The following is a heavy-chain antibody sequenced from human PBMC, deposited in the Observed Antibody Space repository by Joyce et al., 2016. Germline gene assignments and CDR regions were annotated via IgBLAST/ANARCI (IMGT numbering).Heavy chain of an antibody. CDR1: GGSLSGYY. V-gene: IGHV4-34*01. D-gene: IGHD4-17*01. J-gene: IGHJ6*03. Sequence: QVQLQQWGAGLLKPSETLSLTCAVYGGSLSGYYWSWIRQPPGKGLEWIGEINHSGNANCNMALKSRVTISTDTSKCQVFVRLSSVTAADTAVYYCASAKKVTIVWPAARRRYYMDVWGRGTTVTVSS. CDR2: INHSGNA. CDR3: ASAKKVTIVWPAARRRYYMDV.